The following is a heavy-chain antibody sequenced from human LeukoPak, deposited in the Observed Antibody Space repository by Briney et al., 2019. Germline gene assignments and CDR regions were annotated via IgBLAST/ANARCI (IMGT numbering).Heavy chain of an antibody. Sequence: SLRLSCTASGFTFGDYAMRGVRQAPGKGLEWVGFIRSKAYGGTTEYAASVKGRFTISRDDSKSIAYLQMNSLKTEDTAVYYCTRGGSSWYWLDYWGQGTLVTVSS. CDR2: IRSKAYGGTT. CDR3: TRGGSSWYWLDY. CDR1: GFTFGDYA. D-gene: IGHD6-13*01. J-gene: IGHJ4*02. V-gene: IGHV3-49*04.